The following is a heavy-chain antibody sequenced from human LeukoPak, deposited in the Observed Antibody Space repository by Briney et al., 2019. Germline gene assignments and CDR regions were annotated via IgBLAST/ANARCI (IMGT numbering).Heavy chain of an antibody. J-gene: IGHJ3*02. CDR1: GYTFTGYY. CDR2: IIPNSGGT. V-gene: IGHV1-2*02. CDR3: ARGYSSGYAFDI. Sequence: ASVKVSCKASGYTFTGYYMHWVRQAPGQGLEWMGWIIPNSGGTNYAQKFQGRVTMTRDTSISTAYMELSRPRSDDTAVYYCARGYSSGYAFDIWGQGTMVTVSS. D-gene: IGHD3-22*01.